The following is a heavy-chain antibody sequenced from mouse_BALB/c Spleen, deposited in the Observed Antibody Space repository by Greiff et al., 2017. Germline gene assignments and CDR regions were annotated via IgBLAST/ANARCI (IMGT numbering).Heavy chain of an antibody. CDR1: GFSLTSYG. V-gene: IGHV2-9*02. D-gene: IGHD2-4*01. J-gene: IGHJ3*01. CDR3: ARDGGLRPWFAY. CDR2: IWAGGST. Sequence: VKVIESGPGLVAPSQSLSITCTVSGFSLTSYGVHWVRQPPGKGLEWLGVIWAGGSTNYNSALMSRLSISKDNSKSQVFLKMNSLQTEDTAMYYCARDGGLRPWFAYWGQGTLVTVSA.